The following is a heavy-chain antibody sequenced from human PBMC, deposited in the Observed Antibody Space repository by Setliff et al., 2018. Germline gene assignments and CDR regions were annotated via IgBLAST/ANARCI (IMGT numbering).Heavy chain of an antibody. D-gene: IGHD2-8*01. V-gene: IGHV4-38-2*02. CDR3: ARDSRIRFTKEEGGAYYYGMDV. J-gene: IGHJ6*02. CDR2: LFDGGSA. Sequence: PSETLSLTCAVSGYSISNGFYWGWIRQSPVKGLEWIGSLFDGGSAYYSPSLKSRASISLDASKNQFALKLTSATAADTAVYYCARDSRIRFTKEEGGAYYYGMDVWGQGTTVTVSS. CDR1: GYSISNGFY.